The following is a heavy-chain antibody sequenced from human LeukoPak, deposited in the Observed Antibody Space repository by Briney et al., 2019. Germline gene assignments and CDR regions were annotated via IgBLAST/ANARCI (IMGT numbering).Heavy chain of an antibody. CDR1: GGTFSSYA. CDR2: IIPILGIA. D-gene: IGHD1-14*01. CDR3: ARDLRSRGNLLDY. Sequence: GASVKVSCKASGGTFSSYAISWVRQAPGQGLEWMGRIIPILGIANYAQKFQGRVTITADKSTSTAYMELSSLRSEDTAVYYCARDLRSRGNLLDYRGQGTLVTVSS. J-gene: IGHJ4*02. V-gene: IGHV1-69*04.